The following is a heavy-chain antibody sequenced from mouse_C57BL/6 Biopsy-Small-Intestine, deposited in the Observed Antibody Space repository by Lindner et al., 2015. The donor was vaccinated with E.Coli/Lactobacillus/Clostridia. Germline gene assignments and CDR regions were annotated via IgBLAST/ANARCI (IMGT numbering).Heavy chain of an antibody. CDR2: IRSKSNNYAT. J-gene: IGHJ4*01. Sequence: VQLQESGGGLVQPKGSLKLSCAASGFSFNTYAMNWVRRAPGKGLEWVARIRSKSNNYATYYADSVKDRFTISRDDSESMLYLQMNNLKTEDTAMYYCVRHAVAKDYAMDYWGQGTSVTVSS. D-gene: IGHD1-1*01. CDR3: VRHAVAKDYAMDY. CDR1: GFSFNTYA. V-gene: IGHV10-1*01.